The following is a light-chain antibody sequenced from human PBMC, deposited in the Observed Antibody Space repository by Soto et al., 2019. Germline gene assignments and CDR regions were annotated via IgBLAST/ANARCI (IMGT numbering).Light chain of an antibody. CDR1: QSVISY. CDR2: DAS. J-gene: IGKJ5*01. Sequence: EIVLTQSPATLSLSPGERATLSCRASQSVISYLAWYQQKPGQAPRLLIYDASNRATGIPARFSGSGSGTDFTLTISSLEPDDFAIYYCQQRFNWPPITFGQGTRLEIK. CDR3: QQRFNWPPIT. V-gene: IGKV3-11*01.